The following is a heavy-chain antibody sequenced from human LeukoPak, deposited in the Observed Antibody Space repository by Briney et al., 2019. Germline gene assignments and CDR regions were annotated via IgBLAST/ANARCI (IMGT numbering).Heavy chain of an antibody. V-gene: IGHV3-74*01. CDR1: EFTFSDSW. CDR3: TTSSDGVTPPFDP. D-gene: IGHD2-21*02. CDR2: VNSDGSHT. J-gene: IGHJ5*02. Sequence: PGGSLRLSCAASEFTFSDSWMHWVRQVPGEGLVWVSRVNSDGSHTTYADSVRGRFTISRDNAKNTLYLQMNILRAEDTGVYYCTTSSDGVTPPFDPWGQGTLVTVSS.